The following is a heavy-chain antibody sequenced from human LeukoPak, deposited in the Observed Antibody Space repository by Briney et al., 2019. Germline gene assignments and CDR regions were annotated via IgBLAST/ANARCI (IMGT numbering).Heavy chain of an antibody. Sequence: GASVKVSCKASGGTFSSYAIGWVGQAPGQGLEWMGGIIPIFGTANYAQKFQGRVTITTDETTSTAYMELSNLRSEDTAVYYCATRRYSGYDASPGYYMDVWGKGTTVTVSS. V-gene: IGHV1-69*05. CDR1: GGTFSSYA. CDR3: ATRRYSGYDASPGYYMDV. CDR2: IIPIFGTA. D-gene: IGHD5-12*01. J-gene: IGHJ6*03.